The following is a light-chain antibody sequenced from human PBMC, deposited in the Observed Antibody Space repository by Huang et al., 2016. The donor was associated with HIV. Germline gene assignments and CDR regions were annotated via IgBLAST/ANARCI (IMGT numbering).Light chain of an antibody. J-gene: IGKJ2*01. CDR3: QQSYNSPYT. CDR1: QSISSY. Sequence: DIQMTQSPSSLSASVGDRVTITCRASQSISSYLSWYQQKPGKAPKLLIYAASSLQSGIPPRFSGSGSGTDFTLTISSLQPGDFATYYCQQSYNSPYTFGQGTKLEIK. V-gene: IGKV1-39*01. CDR2: AAS.